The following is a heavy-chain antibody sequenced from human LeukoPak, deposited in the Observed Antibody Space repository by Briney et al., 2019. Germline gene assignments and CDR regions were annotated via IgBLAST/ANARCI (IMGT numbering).Heavy chain of an antibody. V-gene: IGHV3-74*01. CDR2: INGYGSST. Sequence: GGSLRLSCAASGFTLVSYWMHWVRQAPGKGLVWVSRINGYGSSTDFADSVKGRFTISRDNAKNTLYLQMNSLRAEDTAVYYCARDAPGNTAPDYWGQGTLVTVSS. CDR1: GFTLVSYW. D-gene: IGHD5-18*01. J-gene: IGHJ4*02. CDR3: ARDAPGNTAPDY.